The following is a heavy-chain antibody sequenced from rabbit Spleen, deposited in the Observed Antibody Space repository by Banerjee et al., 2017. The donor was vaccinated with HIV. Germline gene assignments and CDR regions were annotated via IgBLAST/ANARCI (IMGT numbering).Heavy chain of an antibody. CDR1: GFDFSSRYY. CDR3: ARGEHFSVGFSAFAIYLDL. CDR2: IYADSSGST. D-gene: IGHD6-1*01. V-gene: IGHV1S40*01. J-gene: IGHJ3*01. Sequence: QSLEESGGGLVQPGGSLTLTCTASGFDFSSRYYMCWVRQAPGKGLEWIACIYADSSGSTYYASWAKGRFTISKTSSTTVTLEMTSLTAADTATYFCARGEHFSVGFSAFAIYLDLWGQGTLVTVS.